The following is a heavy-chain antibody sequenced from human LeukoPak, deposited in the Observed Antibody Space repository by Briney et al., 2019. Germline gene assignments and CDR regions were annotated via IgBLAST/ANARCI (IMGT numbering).Heavy chain of an antibody. V-gene: IGHV4-34*01. Sequence: SETLSLTCAVSGGSFSGYYWSWIRQPPGKGLEWIGEINHSGSTNYNPSLKSRVTISVDTSKNQFSLKLSSVTAADTAVYYCARRLAYYYDSKTSLTFDYWGQGTLVTVSS. D-gene: IGHD3-22*01. CDR3: ARRLAYYYDSKTSLTFDY. CDR2: INHSGST. CDR1: GGSFSGYY. J-gene: IGHJ4*02.